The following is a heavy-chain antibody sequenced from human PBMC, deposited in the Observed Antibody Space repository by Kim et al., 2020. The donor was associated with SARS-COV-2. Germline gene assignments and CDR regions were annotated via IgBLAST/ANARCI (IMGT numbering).Heavy chain of an antibody. CDR3: ARVPAVTIWSYYYGMDV. Sequence: ASVKVSCKASGYTFTSYDINWVRQATGQGLEWMGWMNPNSGNTCYAQKFQGRVTMTRNTSISTAYMELSSLRSEDTAVYYCARVPAVTIWSYYYGMDVWGQGTTVTLSS. D-gene: IGHD4-4*01. V-gene: IGHV1-8*01. CDR1: GYTFTSYD. CDR2: MNPNSGNT. J-gene: IGHJ6*01.